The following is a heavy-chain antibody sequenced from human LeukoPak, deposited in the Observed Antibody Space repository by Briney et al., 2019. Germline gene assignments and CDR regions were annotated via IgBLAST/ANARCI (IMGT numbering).Heavy chain of an antibody. CDR3: ARGRRGYYGSGSDGTYFDY. CDR1: GGSISSYY. CDR2: IYTSGTT. Sequence: SDTLSLTCTVSGGSISSYYWGWIRQPAGKGLEWIGRIYTSGTTNYNPSLKSRVTISVDRSKNQFSLKLSSVTAADTAVYYCARGRRGYYGSGSDGTYFDYWGQGTLVTVSS. J-gene: IGHJ4*02. V-gene: IGHV4-4*07. D-gene: IGHD3-10*01.